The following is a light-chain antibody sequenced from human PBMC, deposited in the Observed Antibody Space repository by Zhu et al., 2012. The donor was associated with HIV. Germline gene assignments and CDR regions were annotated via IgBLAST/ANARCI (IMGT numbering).Light chain of an antibody. CDR1: QSVTYF. J-gene: IGKJ5*01. CDR2: GAS. Sequence: DIELTQSPGTLSLSPGESATLSCRAGQSVTYFLAWYQQKPGQAPRLLIYGASNRATGIPDRFSGSGSETDFTLTIARLEPEDFAVYFCQQYATSPRITFGQGTRLDIK. V-gene: IGKV3-20*01. CDR3: QQYATSPRIT.